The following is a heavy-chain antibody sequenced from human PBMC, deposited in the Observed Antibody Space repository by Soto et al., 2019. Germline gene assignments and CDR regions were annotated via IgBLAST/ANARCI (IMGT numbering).Heavy chain of an antibody. V-gene: IGHV2-5*02. CDR3: AHRATMTIFGLIIDNGIWFDP. Sequence: QINLIESGPTLVKPTQTLTLTCTFSGFSLSTSGAAVGWVRQPPGRALEWLALIYWDGDKRYNASLGNRLTITKDTSMNQVVITLTNLDPADTATYYCAHRATMTIFGLIIDNGIWFDPWGQGTRVIVSS. D-gene: IGHD3-3*01. J-gene: IGHJ5*02. CDR1: GFSLSTSGAA. CDR2: IYWDGDK.